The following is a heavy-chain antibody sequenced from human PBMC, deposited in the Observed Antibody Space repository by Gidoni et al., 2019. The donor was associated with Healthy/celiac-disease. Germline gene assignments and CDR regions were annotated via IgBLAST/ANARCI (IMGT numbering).Heavy chain of an antibody. D-gene: IGHD3-22*01. J-gene: IGHJ4*02. Sequence: EVQLVESGGGLVQPGGSLRLSCAASGFTFSSYWMSWVRQAPGKGLEWVANIKQDGSEKYYVDSVKGRFTISRDNAKNSLYLQMNSLRAEDTAVYYCARGYYYDSSGYPFDYWGQGTLVTVSS. CDR1: GFTFSSYW. CDR3: ARGYYYDSSGYPFDY. V-gene: IGHV3-7*01. CDR2: IKQDGSEK.